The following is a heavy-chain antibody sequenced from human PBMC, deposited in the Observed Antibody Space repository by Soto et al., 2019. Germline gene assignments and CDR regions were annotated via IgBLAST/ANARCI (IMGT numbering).Heavy chain of an antibody. D-gene: IGHD2-15*01. CDR1: GGTFSSYT. J-gene: IGHJ4*02. Sequence: QVQLVQSGAEVKKPGSSVKVSCKASGGTFSSYTISWVRQAPGQGLEWMGRIIPILGIANYAQKFQGRVTITADKSTSTAYMELSRLGSEDTAVYYCAREYCSGGSCYPGDWGQGTLVTVSS. V-gene: IGHV1-69*02. CDR2: IIPILGIA. CDR3: AREYCSGGSCYPGD.